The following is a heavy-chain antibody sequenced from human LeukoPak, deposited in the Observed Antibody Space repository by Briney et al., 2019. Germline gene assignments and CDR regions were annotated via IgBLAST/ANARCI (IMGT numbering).Heavy chain of an antibody. J-gene: IGHJ4*02. CDR2: IYSGGSS. V-gene: IGHV3-53*01. D-gene: IGHD2-2*01. CDR3: ASKMVPAAEKGLAY. CDR1: GFTVSSNY. Sequence: SGGSLRLSCAASGFTVSSNYMSWVRQAPGKGLEWVSTIYSGGSSYYADSVKGRFNIFRDNSKNMLYLQMNSLRVDGTAVYYCASKMVPAAEKGLAYWGQGTLVTISS.